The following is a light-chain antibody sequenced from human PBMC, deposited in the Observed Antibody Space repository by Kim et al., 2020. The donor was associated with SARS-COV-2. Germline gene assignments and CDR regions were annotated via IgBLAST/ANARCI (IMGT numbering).Light chain of an antibody. J-gene: IGLJ3*02. CDR1: SSNIGCNT. CDR3: AAWDDSLNGRGV. CDR2: SDN. V-gene: IGLV1-44*01. Sequence: ELTQPPSASGTPGQRVTISCSGSSSNIGCNTVSWYQQFPGAAPNLLIYSDNQRPSGVPDRFSASKSGPAASLAISGLQSDAEADYYCAAWDDSLNGRGVFGGGTKLTVL.